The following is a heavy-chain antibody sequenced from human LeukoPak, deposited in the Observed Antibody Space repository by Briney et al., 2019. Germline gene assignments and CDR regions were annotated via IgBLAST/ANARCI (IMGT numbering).Heavy chain of an antibody. J-gene: IGHJ4*02. Sequence: PGGSLRLSCAASGFTFSSYGMHWVRQAPGKGLEWVAVISYDGSNKYYADSVKGRFTISRDNSKNTLYLQMNSLRAEDTAVYYCAKDPEYSRLHFNQGYYFDYWGQGTLVTVSS. CDR2: ISYDGSNK. CDR3: AKDPEYSRLHFNQGYYFDY. D-gene: IGHD6-6*01. CDR1: GFTFSSYG. V-gene: IGHV3-30*18.